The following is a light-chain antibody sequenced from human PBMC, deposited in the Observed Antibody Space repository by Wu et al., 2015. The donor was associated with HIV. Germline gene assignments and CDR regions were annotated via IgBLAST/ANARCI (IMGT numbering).Light chain of an antibody. CDR3: QQYYRSFT. V-gene: IGKV3-20*01. CDR2: GTS. J-gene: IGKJ3*01. CDR1: QTVSSTY. Sequence: EIVLTQSPGTLSLSPGERATLSCRASQTVSSTYLAWYQQKPGQAPRLLIYGTSSRATGIPDRFSGRGSGTDFTLTISRLEPEYFAVYYCQQYYRSFTFGPGTKVDIK.